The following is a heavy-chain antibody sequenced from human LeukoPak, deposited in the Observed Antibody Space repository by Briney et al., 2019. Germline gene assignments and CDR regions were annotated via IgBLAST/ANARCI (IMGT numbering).Heavy chain of an antibody. Sequence: GGSLRLSCTSSVLSFSLYSMNWVRQAPGKGLEWISYISNSGTIIRYADSVKGRFTISKDNAKNSLYLQMNSLRAEDTALYYCVRDYYDSSGYYRGGYWGQGTLVTVSS. V-gene: IGHV3-48*04. CDR2: ISNSGTII. CDR3: VRDYYDSSGYYRGGY. CDR1: VLSFSLYS. D-gene: IGHD3-22*01. J-gene: IGHJ4*02.